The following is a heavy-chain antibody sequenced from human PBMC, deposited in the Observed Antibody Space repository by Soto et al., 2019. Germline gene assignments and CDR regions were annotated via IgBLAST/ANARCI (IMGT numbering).Heavy chain of an antibody. CDR1: GYTFTGYY. V-gene: IGHV1-2*04. Sequence: ASVKVSCKASGYTFTGYYMHWVRQAPGQGLEWMGWINPNSGGTNYAQKFQGWVTMTRDTSISTAYMELSRLRSDDTAVYYCAREDKAYYDFWSGYYPPCFDYWGQ. D-gene: IGHD3-3*01. CDR3: AREDKAYYDFWSGYYPPCFDY. CDR2: INPNSGGT. J-gene: IGHJ4*02.